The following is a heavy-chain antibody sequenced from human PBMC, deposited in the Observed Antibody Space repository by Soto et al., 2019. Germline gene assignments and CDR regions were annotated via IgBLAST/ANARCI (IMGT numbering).Heavy chain of an antibody. D-gene: IGHD5-12*01. J-gene: IGHJ4*02. CDR2: IYYSGDT. CDR1: GGSISSSKYS. V-gene: IGHV4-39*01. CDR3: MGRPLYTAYEVDY. Sequence: SETLSLTCSVSGGSISSSKYSWGWIRQPPGKGLEWVGTIYYSGDTYSNPSLKGRVTMSVDSFKDQLSLKLSSVTAADTAVYYCMGRPLYTAYEVDYWGQGTLVTVSS.